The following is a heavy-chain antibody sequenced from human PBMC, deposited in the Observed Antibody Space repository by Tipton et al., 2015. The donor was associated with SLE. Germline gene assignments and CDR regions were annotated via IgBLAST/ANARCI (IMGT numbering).Heavy chain of an antibody. J-gene: IGHJ6*02. CDR2: IYTSGGT. CDR3: ARDSSSWSFYGMDV. Sequence: TLSLTCTVSGGSISSYYWSWIRQPAGKGLEWIWHIYTSGGTNHNPSLTSRVTISVDTSKNQFSLKLSSVTAADTAVYYCARDSSSWSFYGMDVWGQGTTVTVSS. V-gene: IGHV4-4*07. CDR1: GGSISSYY. D-gene: IGHD6-13*01.